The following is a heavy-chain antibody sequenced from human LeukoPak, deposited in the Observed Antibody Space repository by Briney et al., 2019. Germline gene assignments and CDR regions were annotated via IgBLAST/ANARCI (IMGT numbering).Heavy chain of an antibody. J-gene: IGHJ4*02. D-gene: IGHD3-22*01. CDR2: ISSSSSAI. Sequence: PGGSLRLSCAASGFTFSNYEMNWVRQAPGKGLEWVSYISSSSSAIYYADSVKGRSTISRDNAKKSLYLQMNSPRVEDTAVYYCARASSPYYYDSSGYYPNYFDYWGQGTLVTVSS. CDR1: GFTFSNYE. CDR3: ARASSPYYYDSSGYYPNYFDY. V-gene: IGHV3-48*03.